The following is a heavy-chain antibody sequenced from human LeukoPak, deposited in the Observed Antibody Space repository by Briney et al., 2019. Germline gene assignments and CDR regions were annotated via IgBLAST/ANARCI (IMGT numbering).Heavy chain of an antibody. CDR1: GGSISSYY. J-gene: IGHJ5*02. CDR3: ARDRVEWLPPSSYNWFDP. V-gene: IGHV4-4*07. D-gene: IGHD3-3*01. Sequence: SETLSLTCTVSGGSISSYYWSWIRQPAGKGLEWIGRIYTSGSTNYNPSLKSRVTMSVDTSMNQFSLKLSSVTAADTAVYYCARDRVEWLPPSSYNWFDPWGQGTLVTVSS. CDR2: IYTSGST.